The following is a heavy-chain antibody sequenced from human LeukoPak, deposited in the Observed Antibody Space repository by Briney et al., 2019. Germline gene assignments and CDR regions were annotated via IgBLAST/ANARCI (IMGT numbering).Heavy chain of an antibody. CDR1: GFTVSRNY. Sequence: GSLRLSCAASGFTVSRNYMSWVRQAPGKGLEWVSVFYSGGDTYYADSVKGRFTISRDNSKNTLYLQMSSLRAEDTAVYYCATSYNGSYRDWGQGTLVTVSS. CDR2: FYSGGDT. D-gene: IGHD1-26*01. J-gene: IGHJ4*02. V-gene: IGHV3-53*01. CDR3: ATSYNGSYRD.